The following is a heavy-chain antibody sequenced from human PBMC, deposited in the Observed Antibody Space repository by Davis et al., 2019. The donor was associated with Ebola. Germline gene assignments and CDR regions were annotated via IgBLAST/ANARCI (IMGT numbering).Heavy chain of an antibody. CDR2: IGNSGSTI. D-gene: IGHD6-13*01. V-gene: IGHV3-48*03. CDR3: AKDMVTAAGILDY. J-gene: IGHJ4*02. CDR1: GFTFSDYE. Sequence: GESLKISCEASGFTFSDYEMNWVRQAPGKGLEWVSSIGNSGSTIYYADSVKGRFTISRDNAKNSLYLQMNSLRAEDTALYYCAKDMVTAAGILDYWGQGTLVTVSS.